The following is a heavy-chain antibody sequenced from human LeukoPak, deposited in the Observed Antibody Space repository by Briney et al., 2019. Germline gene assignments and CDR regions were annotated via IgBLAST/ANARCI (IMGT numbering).Heavy chain of an antibody. V-gene: IGHV1-2*02. CDR1: GYIFTAYH. CDR2: INPNSDGT. J-gene: IGHJ5*02. CDR3: ARQDRVSPTFPNNWFDP. Sequence: VASVKVSCKASGYIFTAYHMHWVRQAPGQGLEWMGWINPNSDGTNYAPKFQGRVTMTRDTPFTTAYMELTRLTSDDTAVYYCARQDRVSPTFPNNWFDPWGQGTLVTVSS. D-gene: IGHD2-8*01.